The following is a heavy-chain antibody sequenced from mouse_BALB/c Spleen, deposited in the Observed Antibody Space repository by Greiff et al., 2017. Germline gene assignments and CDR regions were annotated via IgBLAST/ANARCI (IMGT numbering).Heavy chain of an antibody. V-gene: IGHV1-7*01. Sequence: VQLQQSGAELAKPGASVKMSCKASGYTFTSYWMHWVKQRPGQGLEWIGYINPSTGYTEYNQKFKDKATLTADKSSSTAYMQLSSLTSEDSAVYYCEAYYRYGDAMDYWGQGTSGTVSS. D-gene: IGHD2-14*01. J-gene: IGHJ4*01. CDR1: GYTFTSYW. CDR3: EAYYRYGDAMDY. CDR2: INPSTGYT.